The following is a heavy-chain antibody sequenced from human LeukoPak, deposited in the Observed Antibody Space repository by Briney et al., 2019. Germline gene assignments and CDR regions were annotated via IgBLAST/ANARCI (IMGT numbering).Heavy chain of an antibody. J-gene: IGHJ4*02. Sequence: GGSLRLSCAASGFTFSSYGMHWVRQAPGKGLEWAAFIRYDGSNKYYADSVKGRFTISRDNSKNTLYLQMNSLRAEDTAVYYCARETYYYDSSGYYYPGGFDYWGQGTLVTVSS. CDR1: GFTFSSYG. V-gene: IGHV3-30*02. CDR3: ARETYYYDSSGYYYPGGFDY. CDR2: IRYDGSNK. D-gene: IGHD3-22*01.